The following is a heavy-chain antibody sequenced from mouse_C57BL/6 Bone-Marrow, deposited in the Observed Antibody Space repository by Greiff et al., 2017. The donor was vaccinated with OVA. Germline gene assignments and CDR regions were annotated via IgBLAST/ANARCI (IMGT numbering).Heavy chain of an antibody. J-gene: IGHJ4*01. CDR3: ARLPLLTTVVEDAMDY. Sequence: QVQLQQPGAELVKPGASVKLSCKASGYTFTSYWMHWVKQRPGQGLEWIGMIHPNSGSTNYNEKFKSKATLTVDKSSSTAYMQLSSLTSEDSAVYYCARLPLLTTVVEDAMDYWGQGTSVTVSS. CDR2: IHPNSGST. D-gene: IGHD1-1*01. V-gene: IGHV1-64*01. CDR1: GYTFTSYW.